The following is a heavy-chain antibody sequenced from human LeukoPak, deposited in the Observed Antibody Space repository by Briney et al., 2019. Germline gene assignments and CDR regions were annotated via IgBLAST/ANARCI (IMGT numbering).Heavy chain of an antibody. J-gene: IGHJ6*02. CDR1: GFTFSSYA. CDR3: AKSSTSCYDCRYYYYGMDV. CDR2: ISYDGSNK. D-gene: IGHD2-2*01. Sequence: GRSLRLSCAASGFTFSSYAMHWVRQAPGKGLEWVAVISYDGSNKYYADSVKGRFTISRDNSKNTLYLQMNSLRAEDTAVYYCAKSSTSCYDCRYYYYGMDVWGQGTTVTVSS. V-gene: IGHV3-30-3*01.